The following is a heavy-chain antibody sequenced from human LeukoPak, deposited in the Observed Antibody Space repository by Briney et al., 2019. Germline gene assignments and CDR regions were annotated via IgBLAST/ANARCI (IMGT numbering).Heavy chain of an antibody. CDR1: GSTFSIYA. CDR2: ITSTGDST. Sequence: PGGSLRLSCAASGSTFSIYAMSWVRQVPGKGLNWVSSITSTGDSTYYADSVRGRFTISRDNSENTLYLRMDSLRAEDTAIYYCAKDRPNYYGNNGHYYRQNGDYWGQGTLVTVSS. V-gene: IGHV3-23*01. D-gene: IGHD3-22*01. J-gene: IGHJ4*02. CDR3: AKDRPNYYGNNGHYYRQNGDY.